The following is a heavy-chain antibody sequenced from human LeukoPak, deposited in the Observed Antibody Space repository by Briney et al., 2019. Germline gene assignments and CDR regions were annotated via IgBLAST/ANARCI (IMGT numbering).Heavy chain of an antibody. CDR2: ISYDGSNK. D-gene: IGHD3-22*01. V-gene: IGHV3-30*18. CDR3: AKDLEYYDSSGYLDY. J-gene: IGHJ4*02. Sequence: GGSVRLSCAASGFTFSSYGMHWVRQAPGKGLEWVAVISYDGSNKYYADSVKGRFTISRDNSKNTLYLQMNSLRAEDTAVYYCAKDLEYYDSSGYLDYWGQGTLVAVSS. CDR1: GFTFSSYG.